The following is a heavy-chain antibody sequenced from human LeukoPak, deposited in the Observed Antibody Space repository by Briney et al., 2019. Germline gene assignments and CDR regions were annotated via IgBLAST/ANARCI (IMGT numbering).Heavy chain of an antibody. D-gene: IGHD5-18*01. CDR2: IIPILGIA. V-gene: IGHV1-69*04. CDR1: GGTFSSYA. J-gene: IGHJ4*02. CDR3: ARSGDEDTAMSIDY. Sequence: SVKVSCKASGGTFSSYAISWVRQAPGQGLEWMGRIIPILGIANYAQKFQGRVTITADKSTSTAYMELCSLRSEDTAVYYCARSGDEDTAMSIDYWGQGTLVTVSS.